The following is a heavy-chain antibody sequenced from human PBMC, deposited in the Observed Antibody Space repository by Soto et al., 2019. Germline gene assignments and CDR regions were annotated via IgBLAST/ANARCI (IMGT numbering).Heavy chain of an antibody. CDR1: GGSISGYY. J-gene: IGHJ4*02. CDR3: ARHSNEYRKSLDY. D-gene: IGHD1-1*01. Sequence: QLQLQESGPGLVKPSETLSLTCTVSGGSISGYYWSWIRQPPGKGLEWIAYIYYSGSSNSNPSLKRRVTISVDTSKNQFSLKLSSVTAADTAGYYCARHSNEYRKSLDYWGQGTLVTVSS. CDR2: IYYSGSS. V-gene: IGHV4-59*08.